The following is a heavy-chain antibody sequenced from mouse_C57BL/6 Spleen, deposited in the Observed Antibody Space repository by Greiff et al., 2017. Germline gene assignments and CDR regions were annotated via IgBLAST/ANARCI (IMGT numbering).Heavy chain of an antibody. Sequence: QVQLQQPGAELVKPGASVKMSCKASGYTFTSYWITWVKQRPGQGLEWIGDIYPGSGSTNYNEKFKSKATLTVDTSSSTAYMQLSSLTSEDSAVYYWAREDYGSSWFAYWGQGTLVTVSA. CDR1: GYTFTSYW. J-gene: IGHJ3*01. V-gene: IGHV1-55*01. CDR3: AREDYGSSWFAY. D-gene: IGHD1-1*01. CDR2: IYPGSGST.